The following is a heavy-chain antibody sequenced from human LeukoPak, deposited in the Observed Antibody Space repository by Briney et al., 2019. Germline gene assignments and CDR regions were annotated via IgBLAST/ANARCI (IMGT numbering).Heavy chain of an antibody. Sequence: ASVKVSCKASGYTFTGYYMHWVRQAPGQGLEWMGWINPNSGGTNYAQKFQGRVTITRNTSISTAYMELSSLRSEDTAVYYCARGFKAAAGTSLTNWFDPWGQGTLVTVSS. J-gene: IGHJ5*02. CDR3: ARGFKAAAGTSLTNWFDP. CDR2: INPNSGGT. V-gene: IGHV1-2*02. CDR1: GYTFTGYY. D-gene: IGHD6-13*01.